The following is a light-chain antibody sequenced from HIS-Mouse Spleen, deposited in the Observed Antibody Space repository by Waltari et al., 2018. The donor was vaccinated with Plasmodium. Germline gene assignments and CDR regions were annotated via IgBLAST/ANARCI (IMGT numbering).Light chain of an antibody. CDR1: QRVSSSY. Sequence: EIVLTQSPGTLSLSPGERATLSCRASQRVSSSYLAWYQQKPGQAPRLLILGASSRATGIPDRFSGSGSGTDFTLTISRLEPEDFAVYYCQQYGSSPITFGQGTRLEIE. CDR2: GAS. V-gene: IGKV3-20*01. J-gene: IGKJ5*01. CDR3: QQYGSSPIT.